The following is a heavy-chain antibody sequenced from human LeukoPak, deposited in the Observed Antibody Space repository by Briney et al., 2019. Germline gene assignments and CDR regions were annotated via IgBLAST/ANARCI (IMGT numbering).Heavy chain of an antibody. Sequence: VSVKVSCKASGYTFTSYGISWVRQAPGQGLEWMGWISAYNGNTNYAQKLQGRVTMTTDTSTSTAYMELRSLRSDDTAVYYCARDLAVAGTGGYWGQGTLVTVSS. D-gene: IGHD6-19*01. V-gene: IGHV1-18*01. CDR1: GYTFTSYG. CDR2: ISAYNGNT. CDR3: ARDLAVAGTGGY. J-gene: IGHJ4*02.